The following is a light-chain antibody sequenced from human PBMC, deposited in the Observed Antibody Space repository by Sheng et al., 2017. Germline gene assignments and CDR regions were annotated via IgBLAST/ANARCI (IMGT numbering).Light chain of an antibody. Sequence: QSALTQPRSVSGSPGQSVTISCTGTSTDIGSYSYVSWYQQYPRKAPKLVIYDVTKRPSGVPDRFSASKSGLTASLFISGLQTEDEGDYYCCSYAGTYVVFGGGTKLTVL. CDR1: STDIGSYSY. J-gene: IGLJ2*01. CDR3: CSYAGTYVV. CDR2: DVT. V-gene: IGLV2-11*01.